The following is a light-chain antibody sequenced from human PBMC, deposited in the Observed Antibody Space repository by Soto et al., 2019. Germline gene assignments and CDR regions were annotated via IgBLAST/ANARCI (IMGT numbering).Light chain of an antibody. J-gene: IGKJ2*01. CDR3: QQYGSSPGT. CDR1: QSVSNTS. V-gene: IGKV3-20*01. Sequence: IVLTQSPGTLPLSPGEIATLSCRASQSVSNTSLAWYQQKPGQAPRLLIYGAASRATGIPDGFSGSGSGTDFALTISRLEPEYFAVYYCQQYGSSPGTFGQGTKVEIK. CDR2: GAA.